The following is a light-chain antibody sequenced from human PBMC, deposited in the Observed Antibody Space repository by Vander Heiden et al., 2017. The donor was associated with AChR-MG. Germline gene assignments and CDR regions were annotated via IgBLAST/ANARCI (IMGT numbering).Light chain of an antibody. CDR1: SSDCGGYNY. CDR3: CSYAGSYTWV. CDR2: DVS. V-gene: IGLV2-11*01. J-gene: IGLJ3*02. Sequence: QSALTQPRSVSGSPGQSVTLSCTGTSSDCGGYNYVSWDQQHPGKAPKLMIYDVSKRPSGVPDRFSGSKSGNTASLTISGLQAEDEADYYCCSYAGSYTWVFGGGTKLTVL.